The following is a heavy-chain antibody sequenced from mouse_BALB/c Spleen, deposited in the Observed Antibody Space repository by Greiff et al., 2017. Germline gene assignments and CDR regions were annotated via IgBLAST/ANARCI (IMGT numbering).Heavy chain of an antibody. D-gene: IGHD1-2*01. V-gene: IGHV1-9*01. CDR2: ILPGSGST. CDR3: GITTAFYAMDY. CDR1: GYTFSSYW. J-gene: IGHJ4*01. Sequence: QVQLQQSGAELMKPGASVKISCKATGYTFSSYWIEWVKQRPGHGLEWIGEILPGSGSTNYNEKFKGKATFTADTSSNTAYMQLSSLTSEDSAVYYCGITTAFYAMDYWGQGTSVTVSS.